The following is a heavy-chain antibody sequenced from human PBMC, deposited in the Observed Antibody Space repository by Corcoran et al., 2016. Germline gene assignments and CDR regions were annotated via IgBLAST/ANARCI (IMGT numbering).Heavy chain of an antibody. CDR3: ASLDCSSTSCYTWYAFDI. D-gene: IGHD2-2*02. Sequence: QVQLQESGPGLVKPSETLSLTCTVSGYSISSGYYWGWIRQPPGKGLEWIGSIYHSGSTYYNPSLQSRATISVDTSKNQFSLKLSSVTAADTAVEYCASLDCSSTSCYTWYAFDIWGQGTMVTVSS. CDR2: IYHSGST. V-gene: IGHV4-38-2*02. CDR1: GYSISSGYY. J-gene: IGHJ3*02.